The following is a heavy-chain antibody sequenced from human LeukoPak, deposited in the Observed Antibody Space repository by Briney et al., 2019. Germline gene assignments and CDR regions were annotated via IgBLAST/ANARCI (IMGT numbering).Heavy chain of an antibody. D-gene: IGHD3-22*01. J-gene: IGHJ4*02. CDR3: AREYDSSGSRRITGVENYFDY. CDR2: IYYSGST. V-gene: IGHV4-61*01. Sequence: SETLSLTCTVSGGSVSSGSYYWSWIRQPPGKGLEWIGYIYYSGSTNYNPSLKSRVTISVDTSKNQFSLKLSSVTAADTAVYYCAREYDSSGSRRITGVENYFDYWGQGTLVTVSS. CDR1: GGSVSSGSYY.